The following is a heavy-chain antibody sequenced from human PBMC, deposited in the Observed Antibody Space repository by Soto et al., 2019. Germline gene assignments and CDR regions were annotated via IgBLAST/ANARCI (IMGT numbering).Heavy chain of an antibody. Sequence: QVQLVQSGAEVKKPGASVKVSCKASGYTFTSYGISWVRQAPGQGLELMGWIRAYNGNTNYAQKLQGRVTTTPATSTSTASTEPRRLRCDDTGVYYCARHLPTMDVWGQGTTVTVSS. CDR3: ARHLPTMDV. V-gene: IGHV1-18*01. CDR2: IRAYNGNT. CDR1: GYTFTSYG. J-gene: IGHJ6*02.